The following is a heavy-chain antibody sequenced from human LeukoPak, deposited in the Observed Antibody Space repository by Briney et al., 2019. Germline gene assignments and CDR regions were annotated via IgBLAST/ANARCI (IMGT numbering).Heavy chain of an antibody. CDR1: GGTFSRCA. Sequence: SVKVSCKASGGTFSRCAISWVRQAPGQGLEWMGGIIPIFGKSNYAQKFQGRVTITADESTSTAYMELSSLRSEDTAVYYCATGWLAETTVVTPYNYWGQGTLVTVSS. D-gene: IGHD4-23*01. V-gene: IGHV1-69*13. J-gene: IGHJ4*02. CDR2: IIPIFGKS. CDR3: ATGWLAETTVVTPYNY.